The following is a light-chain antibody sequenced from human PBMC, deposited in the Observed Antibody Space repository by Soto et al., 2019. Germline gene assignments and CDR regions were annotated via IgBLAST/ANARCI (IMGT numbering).Light chain of an antibody. V-gene: IGKV3-15*01. Sequence: ETVMTQSPATLSVSPGERATLSCRASQSVRSNLAWYQQKPGQAPRLLIYGASTRATGIPARFSGSGSGTDFTLTISSLQSEDFAAYYCQQYNNWPPITFGQGTRLDIK. J-gene: IGKJ5*01. CDR1: QSVRSN. CDR3: QQYNNWPPIT. CDR2: GAS.